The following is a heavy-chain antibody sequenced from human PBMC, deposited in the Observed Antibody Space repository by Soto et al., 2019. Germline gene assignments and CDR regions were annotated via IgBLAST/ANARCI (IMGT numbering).Heavy chain of an antibody. CDR1: GYTFTGYY. CDR3: ARGTGGLRTPDYYYYMDV. CDR2: INPNSGGT. J-gene: IGHJ6*03. Sequence: ASVKVSCKASGYTFTGYYMHWVRQAPGQGLEWMGWINPNSGGTNYAQKFQGWVTMTRDTSISTAYMELSRLRSDDTAVYYCARGTGGLRTPDYYYYMDVWGKGTTVTVSS. V-gene: IGHV1-2*04. D-gene: IGHD3-16*01.